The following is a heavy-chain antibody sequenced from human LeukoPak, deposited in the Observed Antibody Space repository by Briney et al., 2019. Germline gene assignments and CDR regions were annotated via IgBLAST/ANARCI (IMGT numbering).Heavy chain of an antibody. V-gene: IGHV3-23*01. CDR3: ARDWGIFGVVGAFDI. CDR1: GFTFSSYA. CDR2: ISGSGGST. Sequence: GGSLRLSCAASGFTFSSYAMSWVRQAPGKGLEWVSAISGSGGSTYYADSVKGRFTISRDNSKNTLYLQMNSLRAEDTAVYYCARDWGIFGVVGAFDIWGQGTMVTVSS. D-gene: IGHD3-3*01. J-gene: IGHJ3*02.